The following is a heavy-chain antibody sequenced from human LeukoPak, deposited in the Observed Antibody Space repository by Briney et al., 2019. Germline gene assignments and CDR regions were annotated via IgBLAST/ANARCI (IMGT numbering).Heavy chain of an antibody. Sequence: GASVKVSCKASGYTFTSYGISWVRQAPGQGLEWMGWISAYNGNTNYAQKLQGRVTMTTDKSTSTAYMELSSLRADDTAVYYCARDGRNYYDRSGYYSALAYWGQGTLVTVSS. CDR2: ISAYNGNT. CDR3: ARDGRNYYDRSGYYSALAY. D-gene: IGHD3-22*01. J-gene: IGHJ4*02. CDR1: GYTFTSYG. V-gene: IGHV1-18*01.